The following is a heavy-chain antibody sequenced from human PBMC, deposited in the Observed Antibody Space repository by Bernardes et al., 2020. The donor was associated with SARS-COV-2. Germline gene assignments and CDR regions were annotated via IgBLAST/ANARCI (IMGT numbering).Heavy chain of an antibody. CDR3: AKSTPDYYYGMDV. Sequence: GGSLRLSCAASGFTFSKSGMHWVRQSPGEGLEWVAYIYNDGGNVYYGDSVKGRFTIARDNSKNTLYLQMNSLRAEDTAVYYCAKSTPDYYYGMDVWGQGTTVTVSS. J-gene: IGHJ6*02. CDR2: IYNDGGNV. D-gene: IGHD2-15*01. CDR1: GFTFSKSG. V-gene: IGHV3-30*02.